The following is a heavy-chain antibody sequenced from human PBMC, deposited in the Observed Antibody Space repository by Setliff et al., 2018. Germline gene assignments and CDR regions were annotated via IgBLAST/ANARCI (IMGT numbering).Heavy chain of an antibody. J-gene: IGHJ4*02. V-gene: IGHV4-39*01. CDR3: TVYNTGSSKDHY. Sequence: SETLSLTCTVSGGSISSSSYYWGWIRQPPGKGLEWIGSIYYSGSTYYNPSLKSRVTISVDTSKNQFSLKLSSVTAAGTALYYCTVYNTGSSKDHYWGQGTPVTVSS. CDR1: GGSISSSSYY. D-gene: IGHD2-8*02. CDR2: IYYSGST.